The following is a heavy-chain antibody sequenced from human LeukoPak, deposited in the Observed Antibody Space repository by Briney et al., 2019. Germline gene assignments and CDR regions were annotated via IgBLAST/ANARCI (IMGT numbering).Heavy chain of an antibody. CDR1: GYTFTSYD. V-gene: IGHV1-8*01. CDR3: ATSSTNEYYYYYMDV. CDR2: MNPNSGNT. D-gene: IGHD2-2*01. J-gene: IGHJ6*03. Sequence: ASVKVSCKASGYTFTSYDINWVRQATGQGLEWMGWMNPNSGNTGYAQKFQGRVTMTRNTSISTAYMELSSLRSADTAVYYCATSSTNEYYYYYMDVWGKGTTVTVSS.